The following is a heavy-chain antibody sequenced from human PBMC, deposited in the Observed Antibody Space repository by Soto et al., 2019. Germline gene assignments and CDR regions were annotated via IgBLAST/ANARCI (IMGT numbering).Heavy chain of an antibody. CDR1: GVTFSNYW. CDR2: IRQDGSEN. Sequence: EVQLVESGGGFVQPGGSLRLSCAVSGVTFSNYWMTWVRQAPGKGLEWVANIRQDGSENSYVGSVKGRFTISRDNAKNSLYLPMNGMRADDTAVYYCARERGYKSLDVWGQGTTVTVAS. CDR3: ARERGYKSLDV. V-gene: IGHV3-7*03. D-gene: IGHD5-18*01. J-gene: IGHJ6*02.